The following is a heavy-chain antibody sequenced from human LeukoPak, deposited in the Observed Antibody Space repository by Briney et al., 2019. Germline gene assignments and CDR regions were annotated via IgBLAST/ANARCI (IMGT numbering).Heavy chain of an antibody. CDR2: ISTTTYT. V-gene: IGHV3-21*01. J-gene: IGHJ4*02. CDR3: ARGNYFDH. D-gene: IGHD3-10*01. Sequence: GGSLRLSCAASGFTFSSYSMHWVRQAPGKGLEWVSSISTTTYTYYADSVKGRFTISRDNAKNSLYLQMNSLRAEDTGVYYCARGNYFDHWGQGTLVTVSS. CDR1: GFTFSSYS.